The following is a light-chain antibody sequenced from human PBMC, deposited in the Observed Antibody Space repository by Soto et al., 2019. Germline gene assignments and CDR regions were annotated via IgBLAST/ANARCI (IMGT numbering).Light chain of an antibody. V-gene: IGLV2-14*01. CDR2: EVN. Sequence: QPVLTQPASVSGSPGQSITISCTGTSSDVGGYNYVSWFQQHPGKAPQLMIFEVNNRPSGVSNRFSGSKSDNTASLTISGLEAEDEADYYCSSYSSSSTLWVFGGGTKLTVL. CDR3: SSYSSSSTLWV. J-gene: IGLJ3*02. CDR1: SSDVGGYNY.